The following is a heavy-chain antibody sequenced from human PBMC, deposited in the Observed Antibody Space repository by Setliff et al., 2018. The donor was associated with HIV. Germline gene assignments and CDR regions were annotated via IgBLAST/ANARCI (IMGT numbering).Heavy chain of an antibody. CDR3: AWLLSRGYYYDRSGYFYRDY. J-gene: IGHJ4*02. Sequence: PSETLSLTCVVYNGSFSGHYWSWIRQPPGKGVEWIGEINNSGSPNYNSSLKSRGTISLDTSKNQFSLKLSSLNAADTAVYYCAWLLSRGYYYDRSGYFYRDYWGQGTLVTVSS. V-gene: IGHV4-34*01. D-gene: IGHD3-22*01. CDR1: NGSFSGHY. CDR2: INNSGSP.